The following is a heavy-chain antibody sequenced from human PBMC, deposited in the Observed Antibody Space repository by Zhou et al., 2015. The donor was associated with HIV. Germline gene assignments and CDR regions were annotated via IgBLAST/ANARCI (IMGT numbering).Heavy chain of an antibody. CDR2: IIPIFGTA. CDR3: ARVGRNYYGSSESPYYYGMDV. Sequence: QVQLVQSGAEVKKPGSSVKVSCKASGGTFSSYAISWVRQAPGQGLEWMGGIIPIFGTANYAQKFQGRVTITADKSTSTAYMELSSLRSEDTAVYYCARVGRNYYGSSESPYYYGMDVWGQGTTVTVSS. V-gene: IGHV1-69*06. D-gene: IGHD3-10*01. CDR1: GGTFSSYA. J-gene: IGHJ6*02.